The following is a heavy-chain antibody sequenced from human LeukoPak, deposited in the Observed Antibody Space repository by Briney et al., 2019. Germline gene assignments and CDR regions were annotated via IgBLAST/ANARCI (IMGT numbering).Heavy chain of an antibody. CDR2: INSNGGST. CDR3: ARGPTMKADI. CDR1: GFTFRSYA. V-gene: IGHV3-64*01. Sequence: GGSLRLSCAASGFTFRSYAMNWVRQAPGKGMEYVSAINSNGGSTYYAKSVKGRFTISRDNSKNTLYLQMGSLRAEDMAVYYCARGPTMKADIWGQGTLVTVSS. D-gene: IGHD3-22*01. J-gene: IGHJ3*02.